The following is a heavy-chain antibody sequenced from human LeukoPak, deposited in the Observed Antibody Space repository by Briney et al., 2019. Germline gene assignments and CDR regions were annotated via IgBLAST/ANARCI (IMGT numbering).Heavy chain of an antibody. CDR2: ISGSGGST. CDR3: LRVGYCSSTSCYAFDY. CDR1: GFTFSSYG. V-gene: IGHV3-23*01. J-gene: IGHJ4*02. D-gene: IGHD2-2*01. Sequence: GGSLRLSCAASGFTFSSYGMSWVRQAPGKGLKWVSAISGSGGSTYYADSVKGRFTISRDNSKNTLYLQMNSLRAEDTAVYYCLRVGYCSSTSCYAFDYWGQGTLVTVSS.